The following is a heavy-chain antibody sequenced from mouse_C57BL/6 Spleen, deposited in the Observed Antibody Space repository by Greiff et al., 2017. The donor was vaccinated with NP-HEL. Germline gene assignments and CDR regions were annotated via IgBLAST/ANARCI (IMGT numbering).Heavy chain of an antibody. Sequence: EVQLQQSGPELVKPGASVKISCKASGYTFTDYYMNWVKQSHGKSLEWIGDINPNNGGTSYNQKFKGKATLTVDKSSSTAYMELRSLTSEDSAVYYCARALYYGSGFAYWGQGTLVTVSA. J-gene: IGHJ3*01. CDR2: INPNNGGT. CDR3: ARALYYGSGFAY. CDR1: GYTFTDYY. V-gene: IGHV1-26*01. D-gene: IGHD1-1*01.